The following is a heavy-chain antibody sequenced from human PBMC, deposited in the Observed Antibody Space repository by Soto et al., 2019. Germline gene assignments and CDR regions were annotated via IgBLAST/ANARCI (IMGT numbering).Heavy chain of an antibody. Sequence: SCKASGYTFSNYGIHWVRQAPGKGLEWVAVIWYDGSNKYYADSVKGRFTISRDNSKNTLYLQMNSLRAEDTAVYYCAYCSSTSCYAIRTLYYYYGMDVWGQGTTVTVSS. D-gene: IGHD2-2*01. CDR1: GYTFSNYG. CDR2: IWYDGSNK. V-gene: IGHV3-33*01. J-gene: IGHJ6*02. CDR3: AYCSSTSCYAIRTLYYYYGMDV.